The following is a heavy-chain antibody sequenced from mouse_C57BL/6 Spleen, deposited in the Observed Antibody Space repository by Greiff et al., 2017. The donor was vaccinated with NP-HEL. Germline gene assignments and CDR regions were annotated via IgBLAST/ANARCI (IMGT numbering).Heavy chain of an antibody. CDR2: IHPNSGST. V-gene: IGHV1-64*01. CDR3: ARDYYDYDWVAY. D-gene: IGHD2-4*01. Sequence: QVQLQQPGAELVKPGASVKLSCKASGYTFTSYWMHWVKQRPGQGLEWIGMIHPNSGSTNYNEKFKSKATLTVDKSSSTAYMQLSSLTSEDSAVYYCARDYYDYDWVAYWGQGTRVTVSA. J-gene: IGHJ3*01. CDR1: GYTFTSYW.